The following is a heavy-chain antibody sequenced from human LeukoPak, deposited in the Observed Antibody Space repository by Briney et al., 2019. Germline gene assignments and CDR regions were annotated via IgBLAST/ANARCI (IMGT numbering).Heavy chain of an antibody. CDR2: ISGSGGST. CDR1: GFTFSSYA. CDR3: AKGSGYYRGEFDY. D-gene: IGHD3-22*01. V-gene: IGHV3-23*01. J-gene: IGHJ4*02. Sequence: GGSLGLSCAASGFTFSSYAMSWVRQAPGKGLEWVSAISGSGGSTYYADSVKGRFTISRDNSKNTLYLQMNSLRAEDTAVYYCAKGSGYYRGEFDYWGQGTLVTVSS.